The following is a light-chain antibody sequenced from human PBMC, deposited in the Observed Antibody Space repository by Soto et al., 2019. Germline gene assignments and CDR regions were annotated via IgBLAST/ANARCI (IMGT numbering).Light chain of an antibody. CDR3: SSYTDSSTLVV. J-gene: IGLJ2*01. CDR1: NSDIGGYNY. Sequence: QSVLTQPASVSGSPGQSITISCTGTNSDIGGYNYVSWYQHHPGKAPKLMIYEVNNRPSGVSNRFSGSKSGNTASLTVSGLQAEDEADYYCSSYTDSSTLVVFGGGTKLTVL. V-gene: IGLV2-14*01. CDR2: EVN.